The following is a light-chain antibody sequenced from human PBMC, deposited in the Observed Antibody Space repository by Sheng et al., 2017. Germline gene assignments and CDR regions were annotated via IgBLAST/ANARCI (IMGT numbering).Light chain of an antibody. V-gene: IGLV3-21*02. CDR2: ADT. J-gene: IGLJ3*02. CDR1: HWSKS. Sequence: SYVLTQPPSVSVAPGEDGQDYLWGTQHWSKSVNWYQQKPGQAPVLVVYADTDRPSGIPERISGSNSGNTAPLTISRVEAGDEADYYCQVWDTTSAHWVFGGGTKLIVL. CDR3: QVWDTTSAHWV.